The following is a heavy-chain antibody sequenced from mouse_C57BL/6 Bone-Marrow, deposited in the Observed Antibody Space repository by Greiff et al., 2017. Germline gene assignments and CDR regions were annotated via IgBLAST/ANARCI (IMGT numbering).Heavy chain of an antibody. CDR3: ASLTAQATPSAMDY. D-gene: IGHD3-2*02. J-gene: IGHJ4*01. Sequence: VQLKQSGPELVKPGASVKISCKASGYSFTDYNMNWVKQSNGKSLEWIGVINPNYGTTSYNQKFKGKATLTVDQSSSTAYMQLNSLPSEDSSVYYRASLTAQATPSAMDYWGPGTSVTVSS. CDR1: GYSFTDYN. CDR2: INPNYGTT. V-gene: IGHV1-39*01.